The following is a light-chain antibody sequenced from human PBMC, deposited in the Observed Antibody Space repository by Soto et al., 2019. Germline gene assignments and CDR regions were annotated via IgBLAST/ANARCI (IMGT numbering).Light chain of an antibody. CDR2: AAS. J-gene: IGKJ2*01. CDR3: QHSQSIPYT. CDR1: QTISNY. Sequence: DIQMTQSPSSLSASVGERVTITCRASQTISNYLNWYQQKPDKAPKLLIYAASSLQSGVPSRFSGSGSGTDFTLTISSLQPEDFATYYCQHSQSIPYTFGQGTKVEIK. V-gene: IGKV1-39*01.